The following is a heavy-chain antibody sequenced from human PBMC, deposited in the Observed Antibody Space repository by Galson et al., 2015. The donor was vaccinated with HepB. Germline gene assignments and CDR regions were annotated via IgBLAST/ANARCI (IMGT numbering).Heavy chain of an antibody. D-gene: IGHD3-10*01. J-gene: IGHJ3*02. CDR3: ARLWFGELFHDAFDI. CDR1: GFTFSSYA. Sequence: SLRLSCAASGFTFSSYAMHWVRQAPGKGLEWVAVISYDGSNKYYADSVKGRFTISRDNSKNTLYLQMNSLRAEDTAVYYCARLWFGELFHDAFDIWGQGTMVTVSS. CDR2: ISYDGSNK. V-gene: IGHV3-30*04.